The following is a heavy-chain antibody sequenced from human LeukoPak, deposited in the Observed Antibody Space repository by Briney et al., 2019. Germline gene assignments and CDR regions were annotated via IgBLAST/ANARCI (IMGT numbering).Heavy chain of an antibody. CDR2: INHSGST. D-gene: IGHD6-19*01. V-gene: IGHV4-34*01. CDR3: AISSGWRSYYFDY. Sequence: PSETLSLTCAVYGGSFSGYYWSWIRQPPGKGLEWIWQINHSGSTNYNPSLKSRVTISVDTSKNQFSLKLSPVTAADTAVYYCAISSGWRSYYFDYWGQGTLVTVSS. J-gene: IGHJ4*02. CDR1: GGSFSGYY.